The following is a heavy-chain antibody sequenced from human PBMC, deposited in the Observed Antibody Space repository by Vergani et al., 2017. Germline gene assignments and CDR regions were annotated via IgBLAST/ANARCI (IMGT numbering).Heavy chain of an antibody. CDR3: ARAHDFWSGYYYFDY. V-gene: IGHV1-2*02. CDR1: GYTFTGYY. D-gene: IGHD3-3*01. J-gene: IGHJ4*02. Sequence: QVQLVQSGAEVKKPGSSVKVSCKASGYTFTGYYMHWVRQAPGQGLEWMGWINPNSGGPNYAQKLQGRVTMTTDTSTSTAYMELRSLRSDDTAVYYCARAHDFWSGYYYFDYWGQGTLVTVSS. CDR2: INPNSGGP.